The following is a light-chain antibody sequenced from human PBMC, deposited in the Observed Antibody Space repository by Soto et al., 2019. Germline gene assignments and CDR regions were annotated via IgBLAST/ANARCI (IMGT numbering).Light chain of an antibody. CDR3: QQYGTSPRT. CDR2: GSS. CDR1: QSVSSNY. V-gene: IGKV3-20*01. Sequence: EIVLTQSPGTLSLSPGERATLSCRASQSVSSNYLAWYLQKPGQAPRLLIYGSSMRAAGIPDRFSGSGSGTDFTLTIARLEPEDFGVYYCQQYGTSPRTFGQGTNLEIK. J-gene: IGKJ2*02.